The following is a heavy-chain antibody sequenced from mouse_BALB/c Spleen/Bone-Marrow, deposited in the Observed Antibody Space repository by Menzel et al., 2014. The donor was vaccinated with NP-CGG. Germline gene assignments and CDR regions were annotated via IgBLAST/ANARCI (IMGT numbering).Heavy chain of an antibody. V-gene: IGHV2-5-1*01. CDR3: AKNNKYGNYGGLDAMDY. J-gene: IGHJ4*01. D-gene: IGHD2-10*02. CDR1: GFSLTSYG. CDR2: IWRGGST. Sequence: VKLVESGPSLVQPPQSLSITCTVSGFSLTSYGVHWVRQSPGKGLEWLGVIWRGGSTDYNAAFMSRLSITKDNSKSQVFFKMNSLQADDTAIYYCAKNNKYGNYGGLDAMDYWGQGTSVTVSS.